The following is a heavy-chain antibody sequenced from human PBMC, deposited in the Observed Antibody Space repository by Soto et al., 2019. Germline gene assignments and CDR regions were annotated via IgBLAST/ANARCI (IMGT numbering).Heavy chain of an antibody. CDR1: GGSISSSSYY. J-gene: IGHJ3*02. D-gene: IGHD6-6*01. CDR2: IYYSGST. Sequence: SAETLSLTCAVSGGSISSSSYYWFWIRHPPGKGLEWIGSIYYSGSTYYNPSLKSRVTISVDTSKNQFSLKLSPVTAADTAVYYCARRDSSSTGVDAFDIWGQGTMVTVSS. V-gene: IGHV4-39*01. CDR3: ARRDSSSTGVDAFDI.